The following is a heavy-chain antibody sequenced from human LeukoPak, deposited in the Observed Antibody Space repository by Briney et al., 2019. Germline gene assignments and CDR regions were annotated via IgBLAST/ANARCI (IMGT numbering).Heavy chain of an antibody. Sequence: ASVKVSCKASGYTFTSYDINWVRQATGQGLEWMGWMNPNSGNTGYAQKFQGRVTMTRNTSISTAYMELSSLRSEDTAVYYCARGSQHYYDSSGYYGWGQGTLVTVSS. V-gene: IGHV1-8*01. CDR1: GYTFTSYD. D-gene: IGHD3-22*01. CDR2: MNPNSGNT. J-gene: IGHJ4*02. CDR3: ARGSQHYYDSSGYYG.